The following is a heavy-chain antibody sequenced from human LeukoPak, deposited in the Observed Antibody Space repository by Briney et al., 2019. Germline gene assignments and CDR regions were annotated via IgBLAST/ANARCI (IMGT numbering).Heavy chain of an antibody. CDR3: ARERSSTSHDHDAFDI. Sequence: GGSLRLPCAASGFTFSSYWMSWVRQAPGKGLEWVANIKQDGSEKYYVDSVKGRFTISRDNAKNSLCLQMNSLRAEDTAVYYCARERSSTSHDHDAFDIWGQGTMVTVSS. CDR2: IKQDGSEK. V-gene: IGHV3-7*01. D-gene: IGHD2-2*01. CDR1: GFTFSSYW. J-gene: IGHJ3*02.